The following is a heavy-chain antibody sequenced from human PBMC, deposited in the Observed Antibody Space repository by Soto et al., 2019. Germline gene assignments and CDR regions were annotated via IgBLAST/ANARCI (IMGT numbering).Heavy chain of an antibody. CDR3: ARRGGSSGSMAFEI. CDR2: IHLGDSDT. Sequence: GESLKISCNASGYSFTSYWIGWVGQMLEKGLEWMGIIHLGDSDTKYSPSFQGQVTISADKSVSTAYLQWSSLKASDTAMYYCARRGGSSGSMAFEIWGQGTMVTVSS. D-gene: IGHD3-22*01. V-gene: IGHV5-51*01. J-gene: IGHJ3*02. CDR1: GYSFTSYW.